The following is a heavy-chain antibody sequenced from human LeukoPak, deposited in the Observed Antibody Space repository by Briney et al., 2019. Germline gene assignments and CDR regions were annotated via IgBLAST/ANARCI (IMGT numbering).Heavy chain of an antibody. CDR3: ARAQWLRFWSPIDY. D-gene: IGHD5-12*01. CDR1: GDSVSSNSAA. J-gene: IGHJ4*02. V-gene: IGHV6-1*01. CDR2: TYYRSKWYN. Sequence: QTLSFTCAISGDSVSSNSAAWNWIMQSPSRGLEWLGRTYYRSKWYNDYAVSVKSRISINPDKSNYQFSLQLNSVPTAGTSLYYCARAQWLRFWSPIDYWGQGTLVTVSS.